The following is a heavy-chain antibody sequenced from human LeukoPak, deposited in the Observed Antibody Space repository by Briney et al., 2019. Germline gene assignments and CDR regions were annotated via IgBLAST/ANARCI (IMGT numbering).Heavy chain of an antibody. J-gene: IGHJ4*02. D-gene: IGHD2-21*01. CDR1: GFTFSSYW. V-gene: IGHV3-7*01. Sequence: PGGSLRLSCAVSGFTFSSYWMTWVRQAPGKGLEWVANIKEDGSEKNYMDSVKGRFTISRDNAKNSLDLQMNSLRVEDTAFYYCARGDAESKSRHIDYWGQGTLVTVSS. CDR2: IKEDGSEK. CDR3: ARGDAESKSRHIDY.